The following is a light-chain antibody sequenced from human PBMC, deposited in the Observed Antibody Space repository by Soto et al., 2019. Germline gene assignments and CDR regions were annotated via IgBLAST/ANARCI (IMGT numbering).Light chain of an antibody. Sequence: QAVVTQPPSASGTPGQTVTISCSGSTSNLGSNFIYWYQQLPGAAPKLLISRNRQRPSGVPDRFSGSKSGTSGSLVISGLRSEDEADYHCASWDDSLSGVVFGGGTKVTVL. CDR2: RNR. CDR3: ASWDDSLSGVV. CDR1: TSNLGSNF. V-gene: IGLV1-47*01. J-gene: IGLJ3*02.